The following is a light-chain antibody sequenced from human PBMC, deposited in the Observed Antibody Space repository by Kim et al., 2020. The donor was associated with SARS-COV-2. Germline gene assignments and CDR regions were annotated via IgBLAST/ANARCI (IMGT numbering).Light chain of an antibody. Sequence: SPGERATLSCRASQSISSFLAWYQQKPGQAPRRLIYGASNRATGIPARFSGSGSGTDFTLTISSLEPEDFAVYYCQQRSNWPPLTFGGGTKVDIK. CDR1: QSISSF. CDR2: GAS. CDR3: QQRSNWPPLT. J-gene: IGKJ4*01. V-gene: IGKV3-11*01.